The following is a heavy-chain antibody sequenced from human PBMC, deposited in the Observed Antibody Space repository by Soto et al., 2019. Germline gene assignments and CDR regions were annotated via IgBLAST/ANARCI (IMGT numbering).Heavy chain of an antibody. CDR3: ARETRSSGWYKYGMDV. CDR2: ISTTGSAI. CDR1: GFTFSNYD. V-gene: IGHV3-48*03. J-gene: IGHJ6*02. Sequence: EGHLVESGGGLLQPGGSLRLSCAASGFTFSNYDMNWVRQAPGRGLGWVSYISTTGSAIYYAGSMKGRFTISRDNAKNSLYLQVNSLRAEDTAVYYCARETRSSGWYKYGMDVWGQGTTVTVS. D-gene: IGHD6-19*01.